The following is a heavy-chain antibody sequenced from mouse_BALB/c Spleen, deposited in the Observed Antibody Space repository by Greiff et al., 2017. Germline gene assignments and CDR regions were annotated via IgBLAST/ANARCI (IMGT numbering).Heavy chain of an antibody. V-gene: IGHV1-31*01. J-gene: IGHJ4*01. Sequence: VQLQQSGPELVKPGASMKISCKASGYSFTGYTMNWVKQSHGKNLEWIGLINPYNGGTSYNQKFKGKATLTADKSSSTAYMQLSSLTSENSAVYFCARVYYDYEGFGMDYWGQGTSVTVSS. CDR2: INPYNGGT. CDR3: ARVYYDYEGFGMDY. D-gene: IGHD2-4*01. CDR1: GYSFTGYT.